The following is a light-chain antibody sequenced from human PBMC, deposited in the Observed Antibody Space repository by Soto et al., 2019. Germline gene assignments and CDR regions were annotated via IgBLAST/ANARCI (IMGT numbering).Light chain of an antibody. CDR2: EVT. J-gene: IGLJ1*01. CDR1: SSDIGGYNY. Sequence: QSVLTQPASVSGSPGQPITISCTGGSSDIGGYNYVSWFQQHPGKVPKLMIYEVTNRPSGVSNRFSGSKSGSTASLTISGLQAEDEADYYCSSYTSSNTLVFGTGTKVTVL. V-gene: IGLV2-14*01. CDR3: SSYTSSNTLV.